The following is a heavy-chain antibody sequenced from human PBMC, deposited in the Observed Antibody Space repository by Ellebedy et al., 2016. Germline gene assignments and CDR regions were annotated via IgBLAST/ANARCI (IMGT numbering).Heavy chain of an antibody. CDR1: GFTFSHHA. Sequence: GGSLRLSCSASGFTFSHHAMHWVRQAPGKGLEYVSAISSNGGRTFSADSVKGRFAISRDNSKNTLYLQMSGLGAEDTAVYYCVKGSSIGVRPDYHYWYFDLWGRGTVVTVSS. J-gene: IGHJ2*01. CDR3: VKGSSIGVRPDYHYWYFDL. V-gene: IGHV3-64D*06. CDR2: ISSNGGRT. D-gene: IGHD6-6*01.